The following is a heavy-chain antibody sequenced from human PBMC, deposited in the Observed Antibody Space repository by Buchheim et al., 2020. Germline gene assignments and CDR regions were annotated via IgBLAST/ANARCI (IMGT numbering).Heavy chain of an antibody. CDR1: GGSISSGGYY. J-gene: IGHJ6*03. D-gene: IGHD5-18*01. V-gene: IGHV4-31*03. CDR2: IYYSGST. Sequence: QVQLQESGPGLVKPSQTLSLTCTVSGGSISSGGYYWSWIRQHPGKGLEWIGYIYYSGSTYYNPSLKSRVTITGETSKNQFFLKLSSVTAADTAVYYCARDVDTAGSYQDYYMDVWGKGTT. CDR3: ARDVDTAGSYQDYYMDV.